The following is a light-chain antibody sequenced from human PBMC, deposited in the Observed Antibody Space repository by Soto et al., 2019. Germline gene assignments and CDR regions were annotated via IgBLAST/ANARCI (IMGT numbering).Light chain of an antibody. V-gene: IGLV2-18*02. CDR3: CSYAGSSTYV. CDR1: SNDVGSYNR. J-gene: IGLJ1*01. Sequence: QSVLTQPPSVSGSPGQSVTISCTGTSNDVGSYNRVSWYQQPPGTAPKLMIYEVNNRPSGVPDRFSGSKSGNTASLTISGLQAEDEADYYCCSYAGSSTYVFGTGTKVTVL. CDR2: EVN.